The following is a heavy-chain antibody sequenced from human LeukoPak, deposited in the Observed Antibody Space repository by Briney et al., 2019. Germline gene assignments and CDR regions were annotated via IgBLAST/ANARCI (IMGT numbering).Heavy chain of an antibody. Sequence: GGSLRLSCAASGFTFSDYYMSWIRQAPGKGLEWVSYISSSGSTIYYADSVKGRFTISRDNAKNSLYLQMNSLRAEDTAVYYCAKDPHGSGSYYSLFDYWGQGTLVTVSS. CDR3: AKDPHGSGSYYSLFDY. D-gene: IGHD3-10*01. J-gene: IGHJ4*02. V-gene: IGHV3-11*04. CDR1: GFTFSDYY. CDR2: ISSSGSTI.